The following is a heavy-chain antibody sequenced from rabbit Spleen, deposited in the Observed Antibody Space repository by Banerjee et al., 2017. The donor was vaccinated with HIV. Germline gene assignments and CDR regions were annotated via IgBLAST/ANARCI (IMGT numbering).Heavy chain of an antibody. D-gene: IGHD6-1*01. CDR1: GFSFNSGYD. Sequence: QSLEESGGGLVKPGASLTLTCKASGFSFNSGYDMCWVRQAPGKGLEWIACIYAGSSGSTYYANWAKGRFTISKTSSTTVTLQMTSLTAADTATYFCARDSFAGYAGYGYANLNLWGPGTLVTVS. CDR2: IYAGSSGST. V-gene: IGHV1S40*01. J-gene: IGHJ4*01. CDR3: ARDSFAGYAGYGYANLNL.